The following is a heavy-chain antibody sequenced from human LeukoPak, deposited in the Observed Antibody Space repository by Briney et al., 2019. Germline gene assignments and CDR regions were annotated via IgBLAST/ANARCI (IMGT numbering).Heavy chain of an antibody. CDR3: ARGGYSSGWALGDYYYYYYGMDV. Sequence: SETLSLTCSVYGGSFSGYYWSWIRQPPGKGLEWVGEINHSGSTNYNPSLKSRATISVDTSKNQFSLKLSSVTAADTAVYYCARGGYSSGWALGDYYYYYYGMDVWGQGTTVTVSS. V-gene: IGHV4-34*01. CDR1: GGSFSGYY. J-gene: IGHJ6*02. D-gene: IGHD6-19*01. CDR2: INHSGST.